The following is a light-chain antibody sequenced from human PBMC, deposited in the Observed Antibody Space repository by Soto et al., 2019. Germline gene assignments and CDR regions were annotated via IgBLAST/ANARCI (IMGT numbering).Light chain of an antibody. V-gene: IGKV1-39*01. CDR3: QQSYRTTWS. J-gene: IGKJ1*01. CDR1: QGISTY. Sequence: DIQMTQSPSSLSASVGDRVTITSRASQGISTYLNWYQQKPGKAPKLLIYAASSLQSGVPTKFSGSVSETDFSLANSSLAREHFAIYSCQQSYRTTWSFGQGNKVAIK. CDR2: AAS.